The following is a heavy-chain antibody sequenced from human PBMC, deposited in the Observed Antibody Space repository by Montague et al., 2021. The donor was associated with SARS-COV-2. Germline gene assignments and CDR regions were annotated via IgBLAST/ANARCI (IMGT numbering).Heavy chain of an antibody. CDR2: TYYSGNS. V-gene: IGHV4-39*01. Sequence: SETLSLTCTVSGGSISSSSYYWGWIRQPPGQGLEWLGYTYYSGNSYSNLSLQSRVTISVDTYKDQFSLKPSSVTAADTAVYYCANLGVGRITSFDVVSRGGLDYWGQGTLVTVSS. D-gene: IGHD3-3*01. J-gene: IGHJ4*03. CDR1: GGSISSSSYY. CDR3: ANLGVGRITSFDVVSRGGLDY.